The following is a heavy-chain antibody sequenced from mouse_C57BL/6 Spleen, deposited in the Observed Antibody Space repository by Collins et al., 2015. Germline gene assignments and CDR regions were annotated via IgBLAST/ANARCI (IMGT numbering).Heavy chain of an antibody. D-gene: IGHD2-2*01. Sequence: EVQLQQSGAELVRPGASVKLSCTASGFNIKDDYMHWVKQRPEQGLEWIGWIDPENGDTEYASKFQGKATITADTSSNTAYLQLSSLTSEDTAVYYCRIYYGYDGPGYYAMDYWGQGTSVTVSS. CDR2: IDPENGDT. V-gene: IGHV14-4*01. CDR1: GFNIKDDY. CDR3: RIYYGYDGPGYYAMDY. J-gene: IGHJ4*01.